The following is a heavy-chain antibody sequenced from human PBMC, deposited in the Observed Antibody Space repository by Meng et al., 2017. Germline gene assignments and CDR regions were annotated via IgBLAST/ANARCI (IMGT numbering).Heavy chain of an antibody. V-gene: IGHV4-34*01. CDR3: ARGRSGTWPWYFDL. Sequence: QVQLQQWGAGLLKPSETLYLTCAVYGGSFSGYYWSWIRQPPGKGLEWIGEINHSGSTNYNPSLKSRVTISVDTSKNQFSLKLSSVTAADTAVYYCARGRSGTWPWYFDLWGRGTLVTASS. J-gene: IGHJ2*01. CDR1: GGSFSGYY. D-gene: IGHD1-1*01. CDR2: INHSGST.